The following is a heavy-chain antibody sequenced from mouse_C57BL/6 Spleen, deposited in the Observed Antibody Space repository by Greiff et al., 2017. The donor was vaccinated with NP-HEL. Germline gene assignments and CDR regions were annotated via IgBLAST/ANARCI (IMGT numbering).Heavy chain of an antibody. D-gene: IGHD2-2*01. J-gene: IGHJ3*01. Sequence: QVQLQQPGAELVMPGASVKLSCKASGYTFTSYWMHWVKQRPGQGLEWIGEIDPSDSYTNYNQTFKGKSTLTVDKSSSTAYMQLSSLTSEDSAVYYCARGGYDVRFAYWGQGTLVTVSA. CDR1: GYTFTSYW. CDR3: ARGGYDVRFAY. V-gene: IGHV1-69*01. CDR2: IDPSDSYT.